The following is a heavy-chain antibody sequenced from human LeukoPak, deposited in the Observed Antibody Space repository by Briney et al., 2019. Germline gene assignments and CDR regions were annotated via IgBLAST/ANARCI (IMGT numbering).Heavy chain of an antibody. CDR3: AQVSSAGPFDY. J-gene: IGHJ4*02. CDR2: IYWDDDK. V-gene: IGHV2-5*08. D-gene: IGHD6-13*01. CDR1: GGSISSYYW. Sequence: TLSLTCTVSGGSISSYYWSWIRQPPGKALEWLALIYWDDDKRYSPSLKSRLTITKDTSKNQVVLTMTNMDPVDTATYYCAQVSSAGPFDYWGQGTLVTVSS.